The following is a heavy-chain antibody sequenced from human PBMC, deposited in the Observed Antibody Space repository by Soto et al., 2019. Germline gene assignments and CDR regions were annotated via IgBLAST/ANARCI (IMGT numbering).Heavy chain of an antibody. D-gene: IGHD3-3*01. V-gene: IGHV3-30-3*01. Sequence: QVQLVESGGRVVQPGRSLRLSCAASGFIFNRYAIHWVRQTPGKGLEWVAVISKDGSVQYYADSVRGRFIISRDKSKDKVSLEMDSLRAEDKAVFYCARSRSGSVPDPFGYWGQGTLVTVSS. CDR3: ARSRSGSVPDPFGY. CDR1: GFIFNRYA. CDR2: ISKDGSVQ. J-gene: IGHJ4*02.